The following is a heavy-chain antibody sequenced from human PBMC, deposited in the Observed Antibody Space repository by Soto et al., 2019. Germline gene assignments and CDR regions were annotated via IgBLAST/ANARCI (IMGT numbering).Heavy chain of an antibody. Sequence: SETLSLTCAVYGGSFSGYYWTWIRQPPGKGLEWIGEINHRGNTNYNPSLKSRVTISVDTSKNQFSLKLTSVTAADTAVYYCARQQVKQWLTKGYYGLDVWDQGTTVTVSS. CDR3: ARQQVKQWLTKGYYGLDV. CDR1: GGSFSGYY. D-gene: IGHD6-19*01. V-gene: IGHV4-34*01. J-gene: IGHJ6*02. CDR2: INHRGNT.